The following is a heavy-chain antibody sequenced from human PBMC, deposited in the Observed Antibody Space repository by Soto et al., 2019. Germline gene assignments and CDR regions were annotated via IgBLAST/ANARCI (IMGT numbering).Heavy chain of an antibody. CDR2: IYYSGST. V-gene: IGHV4-59*08. D-gene: IGHD4-17*01. CDR3: ASPHGHGDSIDSPYAFDI. Sequence: SDPLSLTYIHYGGSISTYYCRRIRQASGKGLEWIGYIYYSGSTNYNPSLKSRVTISVDTSKNQFSLKLSSVTAADTAVYYCASPHGHGDSIDSPYAFDIWGQGTMVS. J-gene: IGHJ3*02. CDR1: GGSISTYY.